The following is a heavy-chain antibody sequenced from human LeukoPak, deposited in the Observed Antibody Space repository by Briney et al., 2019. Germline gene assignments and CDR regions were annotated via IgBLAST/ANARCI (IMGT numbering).Heavy chain of an antibody. CDR2: TYYRSRWFN. V-gene: IGHV6-1*01. CDR1: GDSVSTNSAA. Sequence: SQTLSLTCAISGDSVSTNSAAWNWIRQSPSRGLEWLGRTYYRSRWFNDYAVSVKSRITINSDTSKNQLSLQLNSVTPEDTAMYYCARQRDGGFDIWGQGTMVTVSS. CDR3: ARQRDGGFDI. D-gene: IGHD2-15*01. J-gene: IGHJ3*02.